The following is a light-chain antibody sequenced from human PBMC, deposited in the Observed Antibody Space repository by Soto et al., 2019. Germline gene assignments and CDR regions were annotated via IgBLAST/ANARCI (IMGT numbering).Light chain of an antibody. CDR2: GAS. CDR1: QSVGSR. V-gene: IGKV3-15*01. Sequence: EIVMTQSPATLSVSPGERAALSCRASQSVGSRLAWYQQKPGQAPRLLIYGASTRATGVPARFSGSGSGTEFTLTISSLQSEDFAVYYCQQYYNWPPYTFGQGTKVDIK. J-gene: IGKJ2*01. CDR3: QQYYNWPPYT.